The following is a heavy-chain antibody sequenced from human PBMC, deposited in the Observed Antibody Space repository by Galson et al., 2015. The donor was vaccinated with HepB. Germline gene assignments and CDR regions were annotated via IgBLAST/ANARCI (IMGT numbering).Heavy chain of an antibody. D-gene: IGHD5-12*01. J-gene: IGHJ4*02. CDR1: GSSFSDYG. CDR2: ITKNGDNT. CDR3: VKDGTATMTHLDY. Sequence: SLRLSCAASGSSFSDYGMHWVRQAPGKGLEYVSTITKNGDNTYYADSLKGRFTISRDNSKNTLYLQMSGLRVEDTALYYCVKDGTATMTHLDYWGQGTLVTVSS. V-gene: IGHV3-64D*06.